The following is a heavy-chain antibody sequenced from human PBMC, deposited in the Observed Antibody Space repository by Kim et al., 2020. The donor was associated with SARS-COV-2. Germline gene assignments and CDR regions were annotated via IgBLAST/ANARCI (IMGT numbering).Heavy chain of an antibody. J-gene: IGHJ4*02. CDR1: GYSFAFYG. CDR2: ISAYNGKT. CDR3: ASALGTGWFDDY. D-gene: IGHD6-19*01. Sequence: ASVKVSCKTSGYSFAFYGITWVRQAPGQGLEWVGWISAYNGKTNYAQKLQGRVTLTTDTSTSTAYMSLRSLISDDTAVYYCASALGTGWFDDYWGQGTLVTVSS. V-gene: IGHV1-18*01.